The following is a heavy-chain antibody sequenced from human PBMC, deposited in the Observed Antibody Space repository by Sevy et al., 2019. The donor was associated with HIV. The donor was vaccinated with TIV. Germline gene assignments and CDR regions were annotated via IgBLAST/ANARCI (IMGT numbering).Heavy chain of an antibody. CDR3: ARSNPDGYNYSYYYGMDV. CDR1: GDTFGNYA. V-gene: IGHV1-69*13. D-gene: IGHD1-1*01. J-gene: IGHJ6*02. Sequence: VKVSCKASGDTFGNYAIAWVRQAPGQGLEWMGGIIPVFGSANSAQKFQDRVTINADVSTSTAYMELRSLRSEDTAVYYCARSNPDGYNYSYYYGMDVWGQGTTVTVSS. CDR2: IIPVFGSA.